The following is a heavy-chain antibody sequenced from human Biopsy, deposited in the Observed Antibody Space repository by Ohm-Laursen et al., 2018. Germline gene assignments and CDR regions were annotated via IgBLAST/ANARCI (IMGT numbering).Heavy chain of an antibody. J-gene: IGHJ6*02. CDR3: ARSPGRDRMDV. CDR2: ISDGGTTI. CDR1: GFTFSSYA. D-gene: IGHD1-14*01. V-gene: IGHV3-48*04. Sequence: SLRLSCAASGFTFSSYAMNWVRQAPGKGLDWVSYISDGGTTIYYADSVKGRFTISRDNDKNSLYLQMNSLRAEDTAVYHCARSPGRDRMDVWGQGTTVIVSS.